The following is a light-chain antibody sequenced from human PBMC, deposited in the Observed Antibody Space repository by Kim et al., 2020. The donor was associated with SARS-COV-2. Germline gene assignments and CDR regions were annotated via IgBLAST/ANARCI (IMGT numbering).Light chain of an antibody. Sequence: QSVLTQPPSASGTPGQRVTISCSGSSSNIGRNTVNWYQQFPGTAPQLLIDTDDRRPSGVSDRVSCSKSGTSASLAISALRSEDEADYYCATWDDRLYVWIFGGGTQLTVL. CDR2: TDD. J-gene: IGLJ3*02. CDR3: ATWDDRLYVWI. CDR1: SSNIGRNT. V-gene: IGLV1-44*01.